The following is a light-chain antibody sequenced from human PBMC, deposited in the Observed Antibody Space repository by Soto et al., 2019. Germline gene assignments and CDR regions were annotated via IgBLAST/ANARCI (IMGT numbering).Light chain of an antibody. CDR2: DAS. CDR1: QSVRSS. V-gene: IGKV3-11*01. J-gene: IGKJ5*01. CDR3: QQRSVWPPIT. Sequence: EVVLTQSPATLSLSPGERATLSCRASQSVRSSLAWYQHKPGQAPRLVIYDASLRANGVPARFGGSGSGTDFTLTINSLEPEEFAVYYCQQRSVWPPITFGQGTRLEI.